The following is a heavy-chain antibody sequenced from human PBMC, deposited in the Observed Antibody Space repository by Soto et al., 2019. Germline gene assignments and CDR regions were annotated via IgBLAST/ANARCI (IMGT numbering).Heavy chain of an antibody. V-gene: IGHV1-69*13. D-gene: IGHD2-15*01. Sequence: GASVKVSCKAPGGTFTSFAINWVRQAPGQGLEWMGGVIPLFGTSNYAQRFQGRVTITVDESTSTVYMELSSLRSEDTAIYYCARVRLAVAARHYYYGMDVWGPGTTVTVSS. J-gene: IGHJ6*02. CDR3: ARVRLAVAARHYYYGMDV. CDR2: VIPLFGTS. CDR1: GGTFTSFA.